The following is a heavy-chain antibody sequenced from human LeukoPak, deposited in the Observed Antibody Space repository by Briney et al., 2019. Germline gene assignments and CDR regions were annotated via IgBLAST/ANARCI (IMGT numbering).Heavy chain of an antibody. Sequence: LSETLSLTCAVSGGSISSGGYYWSWIRQPAGKGLEWIGRIYTSGSTNYNPSLKSRVTMSVDTSKNQFSLKLSSVTAADTAVYYCARDGYCSGGSCYSSVSYYYYGMDVWGQGTTVTVSS. V-gene: IGHV4-61*02. D-gene: IGHD2-15*01. J-gene: IGHJ6*02. CDR1: GGSISSGGYY. CDR3: ARDGYCSGGSCYSSVSYYYYGMDV. CDR2: IYTSGST.